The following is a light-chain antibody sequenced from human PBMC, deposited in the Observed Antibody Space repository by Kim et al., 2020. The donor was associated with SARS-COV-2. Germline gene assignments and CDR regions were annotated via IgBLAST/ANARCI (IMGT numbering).Light chain of an antibody. CDR3: QQYNNWSPWT. V-gene: IGKV3-15*01. CDR1: QSVSSN. J-gene: IGKJ1*01. CDR2: GAS. Sequence: EIVMTQSPATLSVSPEERATLSCRASQSVSSNLAWYQQKPGQAPRLLIYGASTRATGIPARFSGSGSGTEFTLTISSLQSEDFAVYYCQQYNNWSPWTFGQGTKVDIK.